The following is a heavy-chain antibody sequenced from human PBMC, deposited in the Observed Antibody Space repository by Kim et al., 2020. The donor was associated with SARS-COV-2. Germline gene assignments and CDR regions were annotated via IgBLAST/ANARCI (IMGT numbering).Heavy chain of an antibody. Sequence: GGSLRLSCAASGFTFSSYWMSWVRQAPGKGLEWVANIKQDGSEKYYVDSVKGRFTISRDNAKNSLYLQMNSLRAGDTAVYYCARLFRERLRFLEWSSYYFDYWGQGTLVTVSS. CDR3: ARLFRERLRFLEWSSYYFDY. D-gene: IGHD3-3*01. CDR1: GFTFSSYW. J-gene: IGHJ4*02. CDR2: IKQDGSEK. V-gene: IGHV3-7*01.